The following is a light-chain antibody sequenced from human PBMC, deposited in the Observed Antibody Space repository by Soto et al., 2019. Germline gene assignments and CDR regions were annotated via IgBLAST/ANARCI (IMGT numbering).Light chain of an antibody. Sequence: MVMTQSPGTRSLSPGERATLSCRASEGVRSNLAWYQQKPGQAPRLLIYGASTRATGIPARFSGSGSETEFTLTISSMKSEDFAVYFCQTVDKWPLFGQGTRLEIK. CDR2: GAS. CDR1: EGVRSN. V-gene: IGKV3-15*01. J-gene: IGKJ5*01. CDR3: QTVDKWPL.